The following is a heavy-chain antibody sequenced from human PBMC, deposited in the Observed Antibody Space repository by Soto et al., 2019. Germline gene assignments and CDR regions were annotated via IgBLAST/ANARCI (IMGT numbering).Heavy chain of an antibody. V-gene: IGHV1-69*08. D-gene: IGHD6-19*01. CDR1: GGTFSSYT. CDR3: ARDGRYSSGSPWYFDL. J-gene: IGHJ2*01. CDR2: IIPILGIA. Sequence: QVQLVQSGAEVKKPGSSVKVSCKASGGTFSSYTISWVRQAPGQGLEWMGRIIPILGIANYAQKFQGRVTITEDKSTSTAYMELSSLRSEDTAVYYCARDGRYSSGSPWYFDLWGRGTLVTVSS.